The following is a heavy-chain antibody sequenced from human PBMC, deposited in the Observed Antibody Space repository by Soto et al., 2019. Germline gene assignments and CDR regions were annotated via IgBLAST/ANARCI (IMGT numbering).Heavy chain of an antibody. CDR1: GYTFTSYG. D-gene: IGHD1-26*01. J-gene: IGHJ6*02. CDR2: ISAYNGNT. CDR3: ARWDLRGYYYYGMDV. Sequence: GASVKVSCKASGYTFTSYGISWVRQAPGQGLEWMGWISAYNGNTNYAQKLQGRVTMTTDTSTSTAYMELRSLRSDDTAVYYCARWDLRGYYYYGMDVWGQGTTVTVSS. V-gene: IGHV1-18*01.